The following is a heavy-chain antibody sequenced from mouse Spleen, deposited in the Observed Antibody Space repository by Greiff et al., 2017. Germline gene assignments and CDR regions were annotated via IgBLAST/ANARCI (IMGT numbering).Heavy chain of an antibody. J-gene: IGHJ4*01. V-gene: IGHV1-69*01. Sequence: QVQLQQPGAELVMPGASVKLSCKASGYTFTSYWMHWVKQRPGQGLEWIGEIDPSDSYTNYNQKFKGKATLTVDKSSSTAYMQLSSLTSEDSAVYFCARSPPLLRLRDYAMDYWGQGTSVTVSS. CDR2: IDPSDSYT. D-gene: IGHD1-2*01. CDR3: ARSPPLLRLRDYAMDY. CDR1: GYTFTSYW.